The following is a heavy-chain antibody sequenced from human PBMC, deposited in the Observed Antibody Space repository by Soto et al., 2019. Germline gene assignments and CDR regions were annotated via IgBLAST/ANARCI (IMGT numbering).Heavy chain of an antibody. Sequence: QVQLVESGGGVVQPGRSLRLSCAASGFSFSTTGRHWVRQAPGKGLEWVAMISHDGGAVHFADSVKGRFTISRDDSTNTLYLQMNSLRPEDTAVYYCAKDLYSSDWFNFFDSWGQGSLVTVSS. CDR2: ISHDGGAV. D-gene: IGHD6-19*01. CDR3: AKDLYSSDWFNFFDS. V-gene: IGHV3-30*18. J-gene: IGHJ5*01. CDR1: GFSFSTTG.